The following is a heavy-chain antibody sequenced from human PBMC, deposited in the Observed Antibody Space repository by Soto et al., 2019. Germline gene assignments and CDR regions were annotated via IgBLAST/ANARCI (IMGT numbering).Heavy chain of an antibody. D-gene: IGHD7-27*01. V-gene: IGHV3-23*01. Sequence: SGGGLEQPGGSLRLSCAASGFTFSSYAMTWVRQAPGKGLEWVSGISTGGGSTYYADSVKGRFTVSRDNSKNTLSLQMNSLRAEDTAVYYCTPGDWYFDYWGQGTLVTVSS. CDR3: TPGDWYFDY. CDR2: ISTGGGST. CDR1: GFTFSSYA. J-gene: IGHJ4*02.